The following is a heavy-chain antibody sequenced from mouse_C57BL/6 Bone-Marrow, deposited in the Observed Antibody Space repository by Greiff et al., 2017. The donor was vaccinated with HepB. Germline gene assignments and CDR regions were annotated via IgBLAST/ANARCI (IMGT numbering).Heavy chain of an antibody. Sequence: EVQLQESGPGLVKPSQSLSLTCSVTGYSITSGYYWNWIRQFPGNKLEWMGYISYDGSNNYNPSLKNRISITRDTSKNQFFLKLNSVTTEDTATYYCARKNYDYAYWGQGTTLTVSS. CDR1: GYSITSGYY. CDR3: ARKNYDYAY. D-gene: IGHD2-4*01. CDR2: ISYDGSN. V-gene: IGHV3-6*01. J-gene: IGHJ2*01.